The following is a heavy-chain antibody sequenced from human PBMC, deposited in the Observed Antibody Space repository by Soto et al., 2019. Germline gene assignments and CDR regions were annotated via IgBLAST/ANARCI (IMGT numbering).Heavy chain of an antibody. J-gene: IGHJ4*02. Sequence: SVKVSCKASGGTFSSYAISWVRQAPGQGLEWMGGIIPIFGTANYAQKFQGRVTITADESTSTAYMELSSLRSEDTAVNYCARVERKEYYFDYWGQGTLVTVSS. CDR1: GGTFSSYA. CDR3: ARVERKEYYFDY. CDR2: IIPIFGTA. V-gene: IGHV1-69*13. D-gene: IGHD1-1*01.